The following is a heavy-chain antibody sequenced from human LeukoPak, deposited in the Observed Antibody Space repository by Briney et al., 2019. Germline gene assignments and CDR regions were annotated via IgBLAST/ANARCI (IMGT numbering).Heavy chain of an antibody. V-gene: IGHV1-18*01. Sequence: ASVKVSCKASGYTFTSYGISWVRQAPGQGLEWMGWISAYNGNTNYAQKLQGRVTMTTDTSTSTAYMELRSLRSDDTAVYYCAREAGSIAAAGGWFDPWGQGTLVTVSS. CDR3: AREAGSIAAAGGWFDP. J-gene: IGHJ5*02. CDR1: GYTFTSYG. CDR2: ISAYNGNT. D-gene: IGHD6-13*01.